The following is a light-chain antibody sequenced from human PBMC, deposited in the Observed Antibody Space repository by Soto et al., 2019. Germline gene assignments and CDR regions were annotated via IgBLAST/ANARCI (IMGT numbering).Light chain of an antibody. CDR2: KAS. CDR3: HQYDNYSS. Sequence: DIQMTQSPSTLSASVGDRVTITCRASQSVGTWLAWYQLKPGKAPNVLIYKASSLQSGVPSRFSGSGSGTEFTLTISSLQPDDFATYFCHQYDNYSSFGGGTRVEIK. CDR1: QSVGTW. V-gene: IGKV1-5*03. J-gene: IGKJ4*01.